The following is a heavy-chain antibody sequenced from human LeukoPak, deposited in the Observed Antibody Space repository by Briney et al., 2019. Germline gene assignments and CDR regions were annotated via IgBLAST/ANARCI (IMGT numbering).Heavy chain of an antibody. Sequence: ASVKVSCTASGYTFTSYGISWVRQAPGQGLEWMGWISTYNGNTNYAQNPQGRVTMTTDTSTSTAYMELRSLRSDDTAVYYCARGRGSTSRYWGQGTLVTVSS. D-gene: IGHD5-12*01. CDR1: GYTFTSYG. CDR3: ARGRGSTSRY. CDR2: ISTYNGNT. V-gene: IGHV1-18*01. J-gene: IGHJ4*02.